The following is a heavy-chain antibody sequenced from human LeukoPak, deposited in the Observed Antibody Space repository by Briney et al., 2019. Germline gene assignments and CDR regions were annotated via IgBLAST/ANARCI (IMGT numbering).Heavy chain of an antibody. D-gene: IGHD2-21*02. CDR3: ARHCGGDCFIDY. CDR2: IKQDGSEK. Sequence: RPGGSLRLSCAAYGFTFSSYWMSWDRQAPGKGLEWVANIKQDGSEKSYVDSVKGRFTISRDNAKNSLYLQMNSLRAEDTAVYYCARHCGGDCFIDYWGQGTLVTVSS. J-gene: IGHJ4*02. V-gene: IGHV3-7*01. CDR1: GFTFSSYW.